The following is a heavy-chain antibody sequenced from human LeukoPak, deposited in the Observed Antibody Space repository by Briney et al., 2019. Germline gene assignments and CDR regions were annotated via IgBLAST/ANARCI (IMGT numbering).Heavy chain of an antibody. CDR1: GFTFSDYA. CDR2: ISSNGGST. CDR3: VKDSEMATINAFDI. V-gene: IGHV3-64D*06. D-gene: IGHD5-24*01. Sequence: GGSLRLSCSASGFTFSDYAMHWVRQAPGKGLEYVSEISSNGGSTYYADSVKGRFTISRDNSKNTLYLQMGSLRAEDTAVYYCVKDSEMATINAFDIWGQGTMVTVSS. J-gene: IGHJ3*02.